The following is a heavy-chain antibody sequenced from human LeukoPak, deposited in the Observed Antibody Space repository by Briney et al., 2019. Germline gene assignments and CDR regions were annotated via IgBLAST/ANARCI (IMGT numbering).Heavy chain of an antibody. CDR3: ARAHRITGNIYYFDY. CDR1: GFTFSSYD. V-gene: IGHV3-13*01. D-gene: IGHD1-20*01. CDR2: IGTAGDT. Sequence: GGSLRLSCAASGFTFSSYDMHWVRQATGKGLEWVSAIGTAGDTYYPGSVKGRFTISRENAKNSLYLQMNSLRAGDTAVCYCARAHRITGNIYYFDYWGQGTLVTVSS. J-gene: IGHJ4*02.